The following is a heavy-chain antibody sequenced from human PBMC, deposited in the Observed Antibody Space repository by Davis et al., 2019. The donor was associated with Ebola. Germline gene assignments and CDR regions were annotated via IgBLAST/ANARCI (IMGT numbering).Heavy chain of an antibody. CDR2: IKQDGSEK. D-gene: IGHD5-12*01. CDR3: ARGRWLRSFYFDY. V-gene: IGHV3-7*01. J-gene: IGHJ4*02. CDR1: GFTFSSYW. Sequence: GGSLRLSCAAPGFTFSSYWMSWVRQAPGKGLEWVANIKQDGSEKYYVDSVKGRFTISRDNAKNSLYLQMNSLRAEDTAVYYCARGRWLRSFYFDYWGQGTLVTVSS.